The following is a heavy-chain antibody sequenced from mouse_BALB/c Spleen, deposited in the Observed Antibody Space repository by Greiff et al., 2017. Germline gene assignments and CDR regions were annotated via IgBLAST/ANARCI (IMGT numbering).Heavy chain of an antibody. CDR3: ARGRRGNYAMDY. Sequence: EVHLVESGGGLVKPGGSLKLSCAASGFTFSSYAMSWVRQTPEKRLEWVASISSGGSTYYPDSVKGRFTISRDNARNILYLQMSSLRSEDTAMYYCARGRRGNYAMDYWGQGTSVTVSS. V-gene: IGHV5-6-5*01. CDR1: GFTFSSYA. CDR2: ISSGGST. J-gene: IGHJ4*01.